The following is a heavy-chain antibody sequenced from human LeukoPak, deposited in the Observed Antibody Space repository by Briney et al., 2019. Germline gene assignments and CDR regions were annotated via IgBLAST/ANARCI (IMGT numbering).Heavy chain of an antibody. J-gene: IGHJ6*03. CDR2: IKQDGNEK. CDR1: GFTFSSYW. Sequence: GGSLRLSCAASGFTFSSYWMSWVRQAPGKGLEWVANIKQDGNEKYYVDSVKGRFTISRDNAKNSLYLQMNSLRAEDTAVYYCARVVDFWSGYRAVDYYYMDVWGKGTTVTVSS. V-gene: IGHV3-7*01. CDR3: ARVVDFWSGYRAVDYYYMDV. D-gene: IGHD3-3*01.